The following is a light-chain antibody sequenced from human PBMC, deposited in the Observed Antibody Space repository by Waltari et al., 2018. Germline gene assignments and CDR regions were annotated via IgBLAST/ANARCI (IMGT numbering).Light chain of an antibody. V-gene: IGLV2-14*03. CDR1: NRAVAAAGH. CDR3: SSDTTSSTVV. CDR2: DVS. Sequence: QSALTQPASVSGSLGQSITIPCTGTNRAVAAAGHFSWYQQYPGKAPKLMVYDVSKRPSGVSNRFSGSKSGNMASLTISGLQAEDEADYYCSSDTTSSTVVFGGGTKLTVL. J-gene: IGLJ2*01.